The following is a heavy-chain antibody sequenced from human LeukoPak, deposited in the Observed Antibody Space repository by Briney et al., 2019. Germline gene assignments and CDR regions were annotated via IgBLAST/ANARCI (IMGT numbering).Heavy chain of an antibody. CDR1: GFSLSTYG. Sequence: PGGSLRLSYVTAGFSLSTYGMHWVRQAPGKGLEWVAMIAHDGVAKYYTDSVKGRFTISRDNSRNTLYLQMNSLRPEDTAVYYCARDWGVSDWYNWFDPWGQGTLVTVSS. CDR3: ARDWGVSDWYNWFDP. V-gene: IGHV3-30*19. D-gene: IGHD6-19*01. J-gene: IGHJ5*02. CDR2: IAHDGVAK.